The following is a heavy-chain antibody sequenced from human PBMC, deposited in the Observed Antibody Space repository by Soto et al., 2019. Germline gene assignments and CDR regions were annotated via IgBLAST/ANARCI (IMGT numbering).Heavy chain of an antibody. J-gene: IGHJ6*02. CDR2: IYPGDSDT. V-gene: IGHV5-51*03. D-gene: IGHD3-10*01. CDR1: GYSFTSYW. CDR3: ARAMIRGKNYYGMDV. Sequence: EVQLVQSGAEVKKPGESLKISCKGSGYSFTSYWIGWVRQMPGKGLECMGIIYPGDSDTRYSPSFQGQVTISADKSSSTAYLQWSSLKASDTAMYYCARAMIRGKNYYGMDVWGQGTTVTVSS.